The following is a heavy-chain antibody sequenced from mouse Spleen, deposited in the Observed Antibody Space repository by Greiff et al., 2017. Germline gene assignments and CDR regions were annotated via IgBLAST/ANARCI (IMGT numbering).Heavy chain of an antibody. D-gene: IGHD4-1*01. V-gene: IGHV5-9-2*01. CDR3: ARHELVLDY. CDR2: ISGGGSYT. Sequence: EVQGVESGGGLVKPGGSLKLSCAASGFTFSSYGMSWVRQTPEKRLEWVATISGGGSYTYYPDSVKGRFTISRDNAKNNLYLQMSSLRSEDTALYYCARHELVLDYWGQGTTLTVSS. CDR1: GFTFSSYG. J-gene: IGHJ2*01.